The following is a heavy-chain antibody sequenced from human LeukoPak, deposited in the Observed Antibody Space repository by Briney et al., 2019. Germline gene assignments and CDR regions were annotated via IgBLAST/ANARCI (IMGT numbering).Heavy chain of an antibody. V-gene: IGHV3-30*18. CDR1: GFTFSSYG. J-gene: IGHJ4*02. Sequence: GGSLRLSCAASGFTFSSYGMHWVRQAPGKGLEWVAVISYDGSNKYYADSVKGRFTISRDNFKNTLYLQMNSLRAEDTAVYYCAKASYSGSYYEFAYFDYWGQGTLVTVSS. CDR2: ISYDGSNK. CDR3: AKASYSGSYYEFAYFDY. D-gene: IGHD1-26*01.